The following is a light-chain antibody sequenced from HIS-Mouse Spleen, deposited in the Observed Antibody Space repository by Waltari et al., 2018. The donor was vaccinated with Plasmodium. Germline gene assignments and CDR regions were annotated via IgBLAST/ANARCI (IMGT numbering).Light chain of an antibody. CDR3: CSYAGSYTWV. CDR1: SSDVGGYTY. Sequence: QSALTQPRSVSGSPGQSVTIPCTGPSSDVGGYTYVSWSQQHPSTAPTLMIYDVSKRPSGVPDRFSGSKSGNTASLTISGLQAEDEADYYCCSYAGSYTWVFGGGTKLTVL. J-gene: IGLJ2*01. V-gene: IGLV2-11*01. CDR2: DVS.